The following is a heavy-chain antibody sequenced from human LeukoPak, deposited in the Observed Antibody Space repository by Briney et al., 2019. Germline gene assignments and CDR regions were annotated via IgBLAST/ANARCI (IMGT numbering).Heavy chain of an antibody. Sequence: GGSLRLSCAASGFTFSSYAMSWVRQAPGKGLEWVSAISGSGGSTYYADSVKGRFTISRDNSKSTLYLQMNSLRAEDTAVYYCAKVLPFYDSSGYYGGLHDWGQGTLVTVSS. CDR1: GFTFSSYA. J-gene: IGHJ4*02. V-gene: IGHV3-23*01. CDR2: ISGSGGST. D-gene: IGHD3-22*01. CDR3: AKVLPFYDSSGYYGGLHD.